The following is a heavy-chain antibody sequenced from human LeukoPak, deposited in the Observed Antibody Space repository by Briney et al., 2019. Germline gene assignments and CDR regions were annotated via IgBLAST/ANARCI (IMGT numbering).Heavy chain of an antibody. CDR2: ISGSGGST. CDR1: GFTFSSYA. CDR3: AKDMGYYYDSSASDY. J-gene: IGHJ4*02. D-gene: IGHD3-22*01. Sequence: GGSLRLSCAASGFTFSSYAMSWVRRAPGKELEWVSGISGSGGSTYYADSVKGRFTISGDNSKNALYLQMNSLRAEDTAVYYCAKDMGYYYDSSASDYWGQGILVTVSS. V-gene: IGHV3-23*01.